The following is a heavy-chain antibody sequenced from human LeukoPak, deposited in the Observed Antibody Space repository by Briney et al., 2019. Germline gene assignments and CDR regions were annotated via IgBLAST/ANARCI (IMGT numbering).Heavy chain of an antibody. CDR1: GYSFTSYW. CDR2: IDPSGSYT. Sequence: GESLKISCKGSGYSFTSYWISWVRQMPGKGLEWMGRIDPSGSYTNYSPSFQGHVTISADKSISTAYLQWSSPKASDTAMYYCAGEGYSNNDGMDVWGQGTTVTVSS. CDR3: AGEGYSNNDGMDV. V-gene: IGHV5-10-1*01. D-gene: IGHD2-15*01. J-gene: IGHJ6*02.